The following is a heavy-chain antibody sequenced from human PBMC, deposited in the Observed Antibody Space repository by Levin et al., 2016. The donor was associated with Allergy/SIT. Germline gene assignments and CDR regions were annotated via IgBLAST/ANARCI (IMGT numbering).Heavy chain of an antibody. Sequence: GGSLRLSCAASGFTFSSYAMHWVRQAPGKGLEWVAVISYDGSNKYYADSVKGRFTISRDNSKNTLYLQMNSLRAEDTAVYYCARGGDTYYYDSSGYCDYWGQGTLVTVSS. CDR3: ARGGDTYYYDSSGYCDY. V-gene: IGHV3-30*04. J-gene: IGHJ4*02. CDR2: ISYDGSNK. D-gene: IGHD3-22*01. CDR1: GFTFSSYA.